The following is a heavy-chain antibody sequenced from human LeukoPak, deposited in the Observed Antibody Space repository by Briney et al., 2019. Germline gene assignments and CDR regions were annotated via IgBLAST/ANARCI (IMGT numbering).Heavy chain of an antibody. V-gene: IGHV1-69*04. J-gene: IGHJ3*01. CDR1: GGTFSSYA. CDR2: IIPILGIA. Sequence: SVKVSCKASGGTFSSYAISWVRQAPGQGLEWMGRIIPILGIANYAQSLQGRLTLTRDMSTNTAYMELSSLRSDDTAVYYCAAELYGGNSDCCNFEVWGQGTMVTVSS. D-gene: IGHD4-23*01. CDR3: AAELYGGNSDCCNFEV.